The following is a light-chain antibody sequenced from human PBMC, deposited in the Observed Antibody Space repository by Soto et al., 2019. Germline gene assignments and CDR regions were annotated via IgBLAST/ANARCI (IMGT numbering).Light chain of an antibody. CDR2: GSS. J-gene: IGKJ2*01. V-gene: IGKV3-20*01. CDR1: QSISSSA. Sequence: DIVLTQSPGTLSLSPGERVILSCRTSQSISSSALAWYQQKPGQAPSLLIYGSSRRATGIPDRFSGSGSGTDLTLTISSLEPEDFAVYFCQQYVTSPYTFGQGTKLEI. CDR3: QQYVTSPYT.